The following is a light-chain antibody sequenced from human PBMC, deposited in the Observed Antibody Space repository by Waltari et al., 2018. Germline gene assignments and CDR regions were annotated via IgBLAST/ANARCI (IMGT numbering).Light chain of an antibody. CDR1: QSISSY. Sequence: DIQMTQSPSSLSASVGDRVTITCRASQSISSYLHWYQQKPGKAPKLLIYAASSLQSGVPSMFSGSGSGTDVTLTIISLQPEDFATYYCQQSYSTPPTFGQGTKVEIK. J-gene: IGKJ1*01. CDR3: QQSYSTPPT. V-gene: IGKV1-39*01. CDR2: AAS.